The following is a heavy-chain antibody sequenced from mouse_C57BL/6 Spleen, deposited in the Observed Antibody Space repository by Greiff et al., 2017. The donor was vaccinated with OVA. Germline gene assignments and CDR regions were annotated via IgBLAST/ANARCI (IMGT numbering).Heavy chain of an antibody. CDR2: ISYDGSN. D-gene: IGHD2-4*01. V-gene: IGHV3-6*01. CDR1: GYSITSGYY. CDR3: ARDNDYPWFAY. J-gene: IGHJ3*01. Sequence: EVKLVESGPGLVKPSQSLSLTCSVTGYSITSGYYWNWIRQFPGNKLEWMGYISYDGSNNYNPSLKNRISITRDTSKNQFFLKLNSVTTEDAATYYCARDNDYPWFAYWGKGTLVTVSA.